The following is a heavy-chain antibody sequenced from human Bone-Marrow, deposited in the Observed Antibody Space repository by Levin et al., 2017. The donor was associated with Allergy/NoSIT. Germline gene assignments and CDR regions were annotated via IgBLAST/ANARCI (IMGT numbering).Heavy chain of an antibody. CDR2: IWYDGSTK. J-gene: IGHJ4*02. Sequence: GESLKISCEVSGFNFRSYGMQWVRQAPGKGLEWVAAIWYDGSTKYYGDSVKGRFTISRDKSKNTLYLQMDSLRVGDTAVYFCSKSLGGGNSAAGFDHWGQGTLVTVSS. V-gene: IGHV3-33*03. CDR1: GFNFRSYG. D-gene: IGHD4-23*01. CDR3: SKSLGGGNSAAGFDH.